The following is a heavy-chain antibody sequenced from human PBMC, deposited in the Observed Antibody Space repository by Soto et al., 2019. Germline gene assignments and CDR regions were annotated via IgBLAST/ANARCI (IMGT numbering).Heavy chain of an antibody. V-gene: IGHV3-33*01. D-gene: IGHD4-4*01. J-gene: IGHJ3*02. CDR2: IWYDETNK. CDR1: GFTFSNYA. Sequence: GGSLRLSCAASGFTFSNYAMHWLRQAPGKGLEWVAVIWYDETNKKYAETVKGQFNKSRDSSKNTLYLQMNSLRSEDTALYYCARDLNYPPSQIDIWGQGTMVTVSS. CDR3: ARDLNYPPSQIDI.